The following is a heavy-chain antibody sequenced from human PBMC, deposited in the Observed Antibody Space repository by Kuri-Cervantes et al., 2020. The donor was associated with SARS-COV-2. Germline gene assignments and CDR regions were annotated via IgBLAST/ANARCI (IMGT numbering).Heavy chain of an antibody. CDR2: ISGSGGST. CDR3: ARAPPPASPRGGMDV. J-gene: IGHJ6*02. V-gene: IGHV3-23*01. D-gene: IGHD2-2*01. CDR1: GFTFSSYA. Sequence: GESLKISCAASGFTFSSYAMSWVRQAPGKGLEWVSAISGSGGSTYYADSVKGRFTISRDNSKNTLYLQMNSLGAEDTAVYYCARAPPPASPRGGMDVWGQGTTVTVSS.